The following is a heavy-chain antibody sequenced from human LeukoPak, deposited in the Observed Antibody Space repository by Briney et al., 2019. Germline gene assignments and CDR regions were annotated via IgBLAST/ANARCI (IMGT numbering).Heavy chain of an antibody. V-gene: IGHV5-51*01. J-gene: IGHJ5*02. CDR2: IYPGDSDT. Sequence: GESLKISCKGSGHIFTNYWIAWVRQMPGRGLEWVGIIYPGDSDTRYSPSFQGQVTISADRSITTAYLQWSSLKASDSAIYYCAGAYYGSGSYPPYNWFEPWGQGTLVTVSS. D-gene: IGHD3-10*01. CDR3: AGAYYGSGSYPPYNWFEP. CDR1: GHIFTNYW.